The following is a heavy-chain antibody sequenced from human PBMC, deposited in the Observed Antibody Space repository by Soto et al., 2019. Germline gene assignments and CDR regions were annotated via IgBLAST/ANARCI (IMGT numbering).Heavy chain of an antibody. Sequence: PGKGMEWVAAISGSGGSTYYADSVKGRFTISRENSKNTLYLQMNSLRAEDTAVYYCAKGEWFPPYYFDYWGQGTLVTVSS. J-gene: IGHJ4*02. D-gene: IGHD3-3*01. CDR3: AKGEWFPPYYFDY. CDR2: ISGSGGST. V-gene: IGHV3-23*01.